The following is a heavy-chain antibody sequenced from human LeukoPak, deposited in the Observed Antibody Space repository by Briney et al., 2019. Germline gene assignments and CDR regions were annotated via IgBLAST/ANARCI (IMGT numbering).Heavy chain of an antibody. CDR1: GGSISRYY. Sequence: PSETLSLTCTVSGGSISRYYWSWIRQPAGKGLEWIGRIYTSGSTNYNPSLKSRVTMSVDTSKNQFSLKLSSVTAADTAVYYCARDLSSGYYEVFDYWGQGTLVTVSS. V-gene: IGHV4-4*07. D-gene: IGHD3-22*01. CDR3: ARDLSSGYYEVFDY. CDR2: IYTSGST. J-gene: IGHJ4*02.